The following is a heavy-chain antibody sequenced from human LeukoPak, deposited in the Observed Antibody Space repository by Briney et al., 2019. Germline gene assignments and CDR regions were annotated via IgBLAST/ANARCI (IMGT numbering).Heavy chain of an antibody. Sequence: PSETLSLTCAVSGGSISSGGYSWSWIRQPPGKGLEWIGYIYHSGSTYYNPSLKSRVTISVDRSKNQFSLKLSSVTAADTAVYYCARVTTVGIFDYWGQGTLVTVSS. CDR2: IYHSGST. J-gene: IGHJ4*02. CDR3: ARVTTVGIFDY. CDR1: GGSISSGGYS. V-gene: IGHV4-30-2*01. D-gene: IGHD4-17*01.